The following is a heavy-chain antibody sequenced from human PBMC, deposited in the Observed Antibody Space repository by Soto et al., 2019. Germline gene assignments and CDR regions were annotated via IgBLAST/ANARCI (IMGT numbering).Heavy chain of an antibody. CDR2: LNAGNGNT. CDR3: GRGPGGPDGPGDY. CDR1: GYTFTSYA. Sequence: QVQLVQSGAEVKKPGASVKVSCKASGYTFTSYAMHWVRQAPGQRLEWMGWLNAGNGNTKYSQKFQGRVTITRDTSASTAYMELSSLRSADTAVYYCGRGPGGPDGPGDYWGQGTLVTVSS. D-gene: IGHD3-10*01. J-gene: IGHJ4*02. V-gene: IGHV1-3*01.